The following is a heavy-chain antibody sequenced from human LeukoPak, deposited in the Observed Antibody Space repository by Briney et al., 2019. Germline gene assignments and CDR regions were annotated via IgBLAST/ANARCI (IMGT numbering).Heavy chain of an antibody. CDR3: AREGPTTINYNDAFDI. D-gene: IGHD3-9*01. V-gene: IGHV4-59*01. Sequence: SETLSLTCTVSGGSISSYYWSWIRQPPGKGLEWIGYIYYSGSTYYNPSLKSRVTISVDTSKNQFSLKLSSVTAADTAVYYCAREGPTTINYNDAFDIWGQGTMVTVSS. J-gene: IGHJ3*02. CDR1: GGSISSYY. CDR2: IYYSGST.